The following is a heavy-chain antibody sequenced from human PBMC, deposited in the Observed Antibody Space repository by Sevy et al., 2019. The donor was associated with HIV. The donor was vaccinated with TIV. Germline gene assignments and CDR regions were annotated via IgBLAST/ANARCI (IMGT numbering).Heavy chain of an antibody. CDR3: AKDDLGSIDY. CDR2: LSYDDSNE. J-gene: IGHJ4*02. CDR1: GFIFSTSP. V-gene: IGHV3-30-3*02. Sequence: GGSLRLSCAASGFIFSTSPMHWVRQAPGKGLEWVAILSYDDSNENNADSVKGRFTISKDKSKNTLYLQMNGLRTEDTALYYCAKDDLGSIDYWGQGTLVTVSS. D-gene: IGHD3-10*01.